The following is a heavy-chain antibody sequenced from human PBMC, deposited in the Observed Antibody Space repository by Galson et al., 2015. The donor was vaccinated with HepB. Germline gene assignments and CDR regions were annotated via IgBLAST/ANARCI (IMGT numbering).Heavy chain of an antibody. Sequence: QSGAEVKKPGESLRISCKGSGYSFTSYWISWVRQMPEKGLEWMGRIDPSDSYTNYSPSFQGHVTISADKSISTAYLQWSSLKASDTAMYYCARHAGEMVFSYAFDIWGQGTMVTVSS. V-gene: IGHV5-10-1*01. J-gene: IGHJ3*02. CDR1: GYSFTSYW. CDR2: IDPSDSYT. D-gene: IGHD7-27*01. CDR3: ARHAGEMVFSYAFDI.